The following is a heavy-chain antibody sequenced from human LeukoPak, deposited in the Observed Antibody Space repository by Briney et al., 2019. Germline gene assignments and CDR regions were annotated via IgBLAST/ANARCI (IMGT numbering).Heavy chain of an antibody. D-gene: IGHD2-15*01. J-gene: IGHJ4*02. CDR3: ARAPPYIYCSGGSCYPFDY. Sequence: GASVKVSCKASGYTFTSYAMHWVRQAPGQRLEWMGWINAGNGNTKYSQKFQGRVTITRDTSASTAYMELSSLRSEDTAVYYCARAPPYIYCSGGSCYPFDYWGQGTLVTVSS. V-gene: IGHV1-3*01. CDR2: INAGNGNT. CDR1: GYTFTSYA.